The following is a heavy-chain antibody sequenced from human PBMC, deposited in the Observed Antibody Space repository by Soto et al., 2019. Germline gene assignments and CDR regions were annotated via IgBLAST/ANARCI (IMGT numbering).Heavy chain of an antibody. J-gene: IGHJ6*03. D-gene: IGHD2-15*01. V-gene: IGHV1-18*01. CDR1: GYTFTSYG. Sequence: ASVKVSCKASGYTFTSYGISWVRQAPGQGLEWMGWISAYNGNTNYAQKLQGRVTMTRNTSISTAYMELSSLRSEDTAVYYCGAWYFSYYYYMDVWGKGTTVTVSS. CDR3: GAWYFSYYYYMDV. CDR2: ISAYNGNT.